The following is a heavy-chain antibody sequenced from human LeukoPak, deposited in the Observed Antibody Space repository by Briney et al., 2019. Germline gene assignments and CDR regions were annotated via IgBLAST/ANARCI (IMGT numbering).Heavy chain of an antibody. J-gene: IGHJ4*02. Sequence: SSETLSLTCAVYGGSFSGYYWSWIRQPPRKGLEWIGEINHSGSTNYNPSLKSRVTISVDTSKNQFSLKLSSVTAADTAVYYCARGPRYCSGGSCQFDYWGQGTLVTVSS. V-gene: IGHV4-34*01. CDR1: GGSFSGYY. CDR2: INHSGST. D-gene: IGHD2-15*01. CDR3: ARGPRYCSGGSCQFDY.